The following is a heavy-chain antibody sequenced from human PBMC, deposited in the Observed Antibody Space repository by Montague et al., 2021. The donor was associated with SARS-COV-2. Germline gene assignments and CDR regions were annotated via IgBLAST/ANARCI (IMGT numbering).Heavy chain of an antibody. V-gene: IGHV4-59*01. J-gene: IGHJ3*02. D-gene: IGHD3-22*01. CDR3: AREVRYYYDSSGPGAFDI. CDR2: IYYSGST. Sequence: SETLSLTCTVSGGSISSYYWSWIRQPPGKGLEWIGYIYYSGSTNHNPSLKSRVTISVDTSKNQFSLKLSSVTAADTAVYYCAREVRYYYDSSGPGAFDIRGQGTMVTVSS. CDR1: GGSISSYY.